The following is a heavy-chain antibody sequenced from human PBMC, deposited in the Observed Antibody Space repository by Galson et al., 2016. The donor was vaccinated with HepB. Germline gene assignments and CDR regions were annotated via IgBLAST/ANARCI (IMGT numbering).Heavy chain of an antibody. V-gene: IGHV2-5*02. J-gene: IGHJ4*02. Sequence: PALVKPTQTLTLTCTFSGFSLSSSAVGVAWIRQPPGKALEWLALIYWDDDKRYSPSLKSRLTITKDTSKNQVVLTMTNMDPVDTATYYCVQSVGGNFVLDWVQRSLVTVSS. CDR3: VQSVGGNFVLD. CDR2: IYWDDDK. D-gene: IGHD3-16*01. CDR1: GFSLSSSAVG.